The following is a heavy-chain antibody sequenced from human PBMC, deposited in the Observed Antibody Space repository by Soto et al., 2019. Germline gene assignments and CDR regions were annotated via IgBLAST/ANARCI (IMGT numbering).Heavy chain of an antibody. CDR1: GYTFTSYA. V-gene: IGHV1-3*01. CDR3: ARGNSVTMIVVPSRSSWFDP. J-gene: IGHJ5*02. CDR2: INAGNGNT. D-gene: IGHD3-22*01. Sequence: QVQLVQSGAEVKKPGASVKVSCKASGYTFTSYAMHWVRQAPGQRLEWMGWINAGNGNTKYSQKFQGRVTITRDTSASTAYMELSSLRSEDTAVYYCARGNSVTMIVVPSRSSWFDPWGQGTLVTVSS.